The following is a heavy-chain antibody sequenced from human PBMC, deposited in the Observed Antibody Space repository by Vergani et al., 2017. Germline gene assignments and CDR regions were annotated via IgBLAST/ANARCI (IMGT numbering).Heavy chain of an antibody. CDR1: GGTFSSYA. V-gene: IGHV1-69*01. CDR2: IIPIFGTA. CDR3: ARGGVYGSGWYLFDY. Sequence: QVQLVQSGAEVKKPGSSVKVSCKASGGTFSSYAISWVRQAPGQGLEWMGGIIPIFGTANYAQKFQGRVTITADESTSTAYMELNSLRSDDTAVYYCARGGVYGSGWYLFDYWGQGTLVTASP. J-gene: IGHJ4*02. D-gene: IGHD6-19*01.